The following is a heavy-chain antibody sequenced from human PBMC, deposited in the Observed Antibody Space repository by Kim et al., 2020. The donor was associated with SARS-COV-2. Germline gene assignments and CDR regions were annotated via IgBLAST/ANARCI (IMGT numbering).Heavy chain of an antibody. J-gene: IGHJ5*02. Sequence: ASVKVSCRVSGYTLTELSMHWVRQAPGKGLEWMGGFDPEDGETIYAQKFQGRVTMTEDTSTDTAYMELSSLRSEDTAVYYCATAGQLWLRGWFDPWGQGTLVTVSS. V-gene: IGHV1-24*01. CDR3: ATAGQLWLRGWFDP. CDR2: FDPEDGET. CDR1: GYTLTELS. D-gene: IGHD5-18*01.